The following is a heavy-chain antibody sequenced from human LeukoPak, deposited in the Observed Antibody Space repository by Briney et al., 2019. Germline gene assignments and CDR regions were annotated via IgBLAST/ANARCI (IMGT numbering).Heavy chain of an antibody. CDR1: GFTFSSYA. CDR3: ARDLAADDDY. CDR2: ISGSGDYT. J-gene: IGHJ4*02. V-gene: IGHV3-23*01. D-gene: IGHD6-13*01. Sequence: GGSLRLSCAASGFTFSSYAMTWVRQAPGKGLEWVSSISGSGDYTNYAGSVKGRFTISRDNAKNSLYLQMNSLRAEDTAVYYCARDLAADDDYWGQGTLVTVSS.